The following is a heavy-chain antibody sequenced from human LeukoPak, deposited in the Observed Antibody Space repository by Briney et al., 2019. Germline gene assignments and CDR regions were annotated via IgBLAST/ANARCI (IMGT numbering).Heavy chain of an antibody. CDR1: GGSISSYY. J-gene: IGHJ6*02. D-gene: IGHD3-3*01. CDR3: AREVGRDYDFWSGYYGYYYYYGMDV. Sequence: SETLSLTCTVSGGSISSYYWSWIRQPPGKGLEWIGYIYYSGSTNYNPSLKSRVTISVDTSKNQFSLKLSSVTAADTAVYYCAREVGRDYDFWSGYYGYYYYYGMDVWGQGTTVTVSS. V-gene: IGHV4-59*01. CDR2: IYYSGST.